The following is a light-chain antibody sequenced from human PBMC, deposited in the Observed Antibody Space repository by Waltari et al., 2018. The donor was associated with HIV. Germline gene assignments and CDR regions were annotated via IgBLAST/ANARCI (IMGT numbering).Light chain of an antibody. Sequence: QSALTQPPSASRSPGQSVTISCTGTRSDIGGYNSVSWYQQHPGKAPKLLIYEVTKRPSGVPDRFSGSKSGNTASLTVSGLQAEDEADFYCSSYTGSNNVVFGGGTKLTVL. V-gene: IGLV2-8*02. CDR1: RSDIGGYNS. CDR3: SSYTGSNNVV. CDR2: EVT. J-gene: IGLJ2*01.